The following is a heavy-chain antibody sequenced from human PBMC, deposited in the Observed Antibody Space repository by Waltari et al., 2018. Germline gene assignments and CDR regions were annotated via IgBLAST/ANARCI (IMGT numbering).Heavy chain of an antibody. CDR1: GFTFSSYA. J-gene: IGHJ4*02. CDR2: ISGSGGST. D-gene: IGHD3-10*01. Sequence: EVQLVESGGGLVQPGGSLRLSCAASGFTFSSYAMSWVRQAPGKGLEWVSAISGSGGSTYYADSVKGRFTSSRDNSKNTRYLQMNSLRAEDTAVYYCAKALREWFGEGAVDYWGQGTLVTVSS. CDR3: AKALREWFGEGAVDY. V-gene: IGHV3-23*04.